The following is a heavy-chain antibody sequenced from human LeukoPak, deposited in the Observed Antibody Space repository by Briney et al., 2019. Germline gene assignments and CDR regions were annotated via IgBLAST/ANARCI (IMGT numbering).Heavy chain of an antibody. CDR2: IIPIFGTA. D-gene: IGHD3-3*01. J-gene: IGHJ4*02. Sequence: GASVKVSCKASRGTFSSYAISWVRQAPGQGLEWMGGIIPIFGTANYAQKFQGRVTITADESTSTAYMELSSLRSEDTAVYYCAGGTIFGVVIISFDYWGQGTLVTVSS. V-gene: IGHV1-69*13. CDR3: AGGTIFGVVIISFDY. CDR1: RGTFSSYA.